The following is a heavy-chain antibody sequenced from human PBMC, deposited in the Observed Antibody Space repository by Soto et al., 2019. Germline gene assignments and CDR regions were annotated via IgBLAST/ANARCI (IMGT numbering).Heavy chain of an antibody. J-gene: IGHJ6*04. Sequence: ASVEVSCKASGYTFTSYDINWVRQATGLGLEWMGWMNPNSGNTGYAQNFQGRVTMTRDTSINTAYMELSSLRSEDTAVYFCARSYCSSTSCRQLDVWGKGTTVTVSS. CDR3: ARSYCSSTSCRQLDV. CDR1: GYTFTSYD. CDR2: MNPNSGNT. V-gene: IGHV1-8*01. D-gene: IGHD2-2*01.